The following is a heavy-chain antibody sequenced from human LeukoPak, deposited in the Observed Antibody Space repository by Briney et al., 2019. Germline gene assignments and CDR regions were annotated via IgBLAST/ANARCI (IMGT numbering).Heavy chain of an antibody. CDR2: ISSSSSTI. D-gene: IGHD1-26*01. V-gene: IGHV3-48*04. J-gene: IGHJ6*03. Sequence: GGSLRLSCAASGFTFSSYSMNWVRQAPGKGLEWVSYISSSSSTIYYADSVKGRFTISRDNAKNSLYLQMNSLGAEDTAVYYCARDRIGSVNYYYYMDVWGKGTTVTVSS. CDR1: GFTFSSYS. CDR3: ARDRIGSVNYYYYMDV.